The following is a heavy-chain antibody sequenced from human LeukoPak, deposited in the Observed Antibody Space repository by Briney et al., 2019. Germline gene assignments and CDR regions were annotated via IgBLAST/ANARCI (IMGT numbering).Heavy chain of an antibody. D-gene: IGHD3-10*01. CDR2: ISYDGSYK. J-gene: IGHJ4*02. CDR1: GFTFSNYA. V-gene: IGHV3-30*04. CDR3: ARAATTQRVWFGEPRANFDY. Sequence: GGSLRLSCAASGFTFSNYAMHWVRQAPGQGLEWVAVISYDGSYKDNADSVKGRFTISRDNFKKMLYLQMNSLKTEDTAVYYCARAATTQRVWFGEPRANFDYWGQGTLVTVSS.